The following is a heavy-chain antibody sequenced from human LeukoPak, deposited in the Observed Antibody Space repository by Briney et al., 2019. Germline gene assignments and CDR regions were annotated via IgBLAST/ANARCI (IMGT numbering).Heavy chain of an antibody. CDR1: GFTFSSYW. V-gene: IGHV3-7*03. CDR3: AKAMYYYDSSGYPRYYYYYYYMDV. Sequence: GGSLRLSCAASGFTFSSYWMSWVRQAPGKGLEWVANIKQDGSEKYYVDSVKGRFTISRDNSKNTLYLQMNSLRAEDTAVYYCAKAMYYYDSSGYPRYYYYYYYMDVWGKGTTVTVSS. J-gene: IGHJ6*03. D-gene: IGHD3-22*01. CDR2: IKQDGSEK.